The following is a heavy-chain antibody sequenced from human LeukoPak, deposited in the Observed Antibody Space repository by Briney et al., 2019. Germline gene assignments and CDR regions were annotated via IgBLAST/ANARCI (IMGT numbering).Heavy chain of an antibody. Sequence: GESLKISWKVSGFRFTNHWIGWLRQMPGKGLEWMGIIYPADSDARYSPSFQGQVTISADESIYTAYLQWNSLKASDTATYYWARRSVTASYNYFDYWGQGTLVTVSS. D-gene: IGHD2-21*02. CDR2: IYPADSDA. CDR3: ARRSVTASYNYFDY. J-gene: IGHJ4*02. V-gene: IGHV5-51*01. CDR1: GFRFTNHW.